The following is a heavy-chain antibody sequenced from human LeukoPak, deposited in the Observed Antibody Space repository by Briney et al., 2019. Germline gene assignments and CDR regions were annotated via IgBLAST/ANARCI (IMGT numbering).Heavy chain of an antibody. V-gene: IGHV3-64*05. CDR2: ISSNGGNT. CDR3: VKAASGIYDY. Sequence: GGSLRHSCSASGFTFSSYGMHWVRQAPGKGLEYVSAISSNGGNTDYADSVKGRFTISRDNSKNTLYVQMSSLGPEDTAVYYCVKAASGIYDYWGQGTLVTVSS. CDR1: GFTFSSYG. D-gene: IGHD3-10*01. J-gene: IGHJ4*02.